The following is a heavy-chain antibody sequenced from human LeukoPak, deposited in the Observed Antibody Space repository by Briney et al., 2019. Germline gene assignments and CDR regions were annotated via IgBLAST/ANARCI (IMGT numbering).Heavy chain of an antibody. J-gene: IGHJ4*02. Sequence: GGSLRLSCAASGFTFSNYAMSWVRQAPGRGLEWVSGISGSGGNTYYADSVKGRFTISRDNSKNTLYLQMNSLRAEDTAVYYCAKDGGYCSSTSCYYFDYWGQGTLVTVSS. CDR3: AKDGGYCSSTSCYYFDY. D-gene: IGHD2-2*01. CDR1: GFTFSNYA. CDR2: ISGSGGNT. V-gene: IGHV3-23*01.